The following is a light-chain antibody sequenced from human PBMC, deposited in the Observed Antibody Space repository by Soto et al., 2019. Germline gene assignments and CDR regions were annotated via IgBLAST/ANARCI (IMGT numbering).Light chain of an antibody. CDR3: QQYYDWPIT. V-gene: IGKV3-15*01. CDR1: QSVGSD. J-gene: IGKJ5*01. Sequence: EIVLTHSPGTLPLSPGERATLSCRASQSVGSDLAWYQQKPGQAPRLLIYGASTRATGIPARFSGSGSGTEFTLTISSLQSEDFAVFYCQQYYDWPITFGQGTRLEIK. CDR2: GAS.